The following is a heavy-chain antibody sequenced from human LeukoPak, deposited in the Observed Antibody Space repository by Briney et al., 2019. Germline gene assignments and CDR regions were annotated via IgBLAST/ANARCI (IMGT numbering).Heavy chain of an antibody. D-gene: IGHD5/OR15-5a*01. J-gene: IGHJ6*03. V-gene: IGHV3-48*03. CDR3: ARDPPLVSGPVYYYYYMDV. CDR2: ISSSGSTI. Sequence: GGSLRLSCAASGFTFSSYEMNWVRQAPGKGLEWVSYISSSGSTIYYADSVKGRFTISRDNAKNSLYSQMNSLRAEDTAVYYCARDPPLVSGPVYYYYYMDVWGKGTTVTVSS. CDR1: GFTFSSYE.